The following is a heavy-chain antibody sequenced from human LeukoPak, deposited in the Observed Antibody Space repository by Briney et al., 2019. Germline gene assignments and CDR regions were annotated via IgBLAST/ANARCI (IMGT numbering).Heavy chain of an antibody. CDR1: GFTFGDSP. D-gene: IGHD6-25*01. CDR2: IRTNTYGGTT. J-gene: IGHJ4*02. V-gene: IGHV3-49*04. Sequence: LLGGSLRLSCTASGFTFGDSPMTWVRQAPGKGLEWVGYIRTNTYGGTTEHAASVKGRFTISRDDSNSIAYLQMNSLKTEDTAVYYCTRAGRISGDYFDYWGQGTLVIVSS. CDR3: TRAGRISGDYFDY.